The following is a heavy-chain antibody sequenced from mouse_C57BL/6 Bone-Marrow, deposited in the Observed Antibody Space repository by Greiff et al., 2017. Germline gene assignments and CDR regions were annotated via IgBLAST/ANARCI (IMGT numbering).Heavy chain of an antibody. J-gene: IGHJ2*01. D-gene: IGHD1-1*01. Sequence: EVQLVESGGGLVKPGGSLKLSCAASGFTFSSYAMSWVRQTPEKRLEWVATISDGGSYTYYPDNVKGRLTISRDNAKNNLYLQMSHLKSEDTAMYYCSTVVASYYFDYWGQGTTLTVSS. CDR1: GFTFSSYA. CDR2: ISDGGSYT. V-gene: IGHV5-4*01. CDR3: STVVASYYFDY.